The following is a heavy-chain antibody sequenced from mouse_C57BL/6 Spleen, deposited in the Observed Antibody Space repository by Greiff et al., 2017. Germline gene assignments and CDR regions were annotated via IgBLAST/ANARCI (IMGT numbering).Heavy chain of an antibody. CDR1: GYTFTDYE. J-gene: IGHJ1*03. CDR2: IDPETGGT. CDR3: TRPRGSSPWYFDV. D-gene: IGHD1-1*01. Sequence: QVQLKESGAELVRPGASVTLSCKASGYTFTDYEMHWVKQTPVHGLEWIGAIDPETGGTAYNQKFKGKAILTADKSSSTAYMELRSLTSEDSAVYYCTRPRGSSPWYFDVWGTGTTVTVSS. V-gene: IGHV1-15*01.